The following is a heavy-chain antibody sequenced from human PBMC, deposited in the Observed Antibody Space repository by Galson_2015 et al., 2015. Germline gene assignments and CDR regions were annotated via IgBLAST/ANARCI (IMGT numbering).Heavy chain of an antibody. D-gene: IGHD1-7*01. CDR2: IKQDGSEK. CDR1: GFTFSSYW. J-gene: IGHJ4*02. Sequence: SLRLSCAASGFTFSSYWMSWVRQAPGKGLEWVANIKQDGSEKYYVDSVKGRFTISRDNAKNSLYLQMNSLRAEDTAVYYCARDDDYNWNYEDYWGQGTLVTVSS. V-gene: IGHV3-7*01. CDR3: ARDDDYNWNYEDY.